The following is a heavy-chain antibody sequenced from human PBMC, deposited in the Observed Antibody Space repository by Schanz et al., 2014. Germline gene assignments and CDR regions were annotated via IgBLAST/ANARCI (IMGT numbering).Heavy chain of an antibody. Sequence: EVQLLESGGGLVQPGGSLRLSCAASGFTFSSYAMSWVRQAPGKGLEWVSAISGGGGTTYYADSMKGRFTVSRDNAENALYLQMNSLRAEDTAVYYCARPALWFGDNCFDPWGQGTLVTVSS. CDR1: GFTFSSYA. V-gene: IGHV3-23*01. CDR3: ARPALWFGDNCFDP. D-gene: IGHD3-10*01. J-gene: IGHJ5*02. CDR2: ISGGGGTT.